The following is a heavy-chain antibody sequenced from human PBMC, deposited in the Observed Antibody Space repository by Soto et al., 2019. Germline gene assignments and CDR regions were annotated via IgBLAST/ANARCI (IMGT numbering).Heavy chain of an antibody. D-gene: IGHD2-15*01. J-gene: IGHJ6*02. CDR1: GGSISSGGYS. CDR3: ARDWVAATPSHYYYGMDV. V-gene: IGHV4-30-2*01. CDR2: INHSGST. Sequence: TLSLTCAVSGGSISSGGYSWSWIRQPPGKGLEWIGEINHSGSTNYNPSLKSRVTISVDTSKNQFSLKLSSVTAADTAVYYCARDWVAATPSHYYYGMDVWGQGTTVTVSS.